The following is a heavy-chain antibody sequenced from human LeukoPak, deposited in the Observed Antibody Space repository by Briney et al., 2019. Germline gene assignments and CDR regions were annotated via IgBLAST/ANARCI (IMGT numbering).Heavy chain of an antibody. V-gene: IGHV3-53*01. Sequence: PGGSLRLSCAAPGFIVSSNYMSWVRQAPGKGLEWVSVIYGGGSTYYADSVKGRFTISRDNSKNTLYLRMNSLRAEDTAVYYCARSRYSSSWFDYWGQGTLVTVPS. J-gene: IGHJ4*02. CDR2: IYGGGST. D-gene: IGHD6-13*01. CDR1: GFIVSSNY. CDR3: ARSRYSSSWFDY.